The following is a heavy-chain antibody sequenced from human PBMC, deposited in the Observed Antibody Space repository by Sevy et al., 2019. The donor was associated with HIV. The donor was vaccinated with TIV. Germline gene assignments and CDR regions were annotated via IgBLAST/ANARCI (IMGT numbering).Heavy chain of an antibody. D-gene: IGHD3-10*01. CDR1: GFTFSSYV. CDR2: ISYDGSEK. CDR3: ARAQGVLLWFGEFPL. V-gene: IGHV3-30*04. Sequence: GGSLRLSCAASGFTFSSYVMHWVRQAPGKGLEWVAVISYDGSEKYHADSVKGRFTISRDNSKNTLYLQMNGLRTEDTAVYYCARAQGVLLWFGEFPLWGQGTLVTVSS. J-gene: IGHJ4*02.